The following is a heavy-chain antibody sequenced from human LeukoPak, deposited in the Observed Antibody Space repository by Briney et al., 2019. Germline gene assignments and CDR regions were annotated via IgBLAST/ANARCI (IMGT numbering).Heavy chain of an antibody. D-gene: IGHD1-14*01. J-gene: IGHJ4*02. V-gene: IGHV3-20*04. CDR1: GFTFDDYG. CDR2: ISWSGGST. Sequence: GGSLRLSCAASGFTFDDYGMSWVRQAPGKGLEWVSGISWSGGSTAYADSVKGRFTISRDNSKNTLYLQMNSLRAEDTAVYYCASSIRRRGAFDYWGQGTLVTVSS. CDR3: ASSIRRRGAFDY.